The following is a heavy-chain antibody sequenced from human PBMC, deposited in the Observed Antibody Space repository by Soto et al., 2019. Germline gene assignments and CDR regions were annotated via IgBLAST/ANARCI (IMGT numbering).Heavy chain of an antibody. CDR1: GDSLPSNSYL. CDR3: ARHFSVDYFDY. J-gene: IGHJ4*02. Sequence: TLSFPCTVSGDSLPSNSYLWALIRQPPGKGLEWIGSIYYSGTTYYNPSLKSRVTISVDRSKNQFSLKLSSVTAADTAVYYCARHFSVDYFDYWGQGALVTVS. CDR2: IYYSGTT. V-gene: IGHV4-39*01.